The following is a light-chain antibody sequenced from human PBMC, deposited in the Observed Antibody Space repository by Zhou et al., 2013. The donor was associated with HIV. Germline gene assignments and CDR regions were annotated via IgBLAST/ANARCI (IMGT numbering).Light chain of an antibody. CDR3: QQTYASPLS. V-gene: IGKV1-39*01. Sequence: DIQMTQSPSSLSASVGDRVTITCRASLSISGYLNWYQQKPGKAPRLLIYAAAILQRGVPSRFSGSGSGTEFTLTISSLQPEDFASYVCQQTYASPLSFGGGPRWSSN. CDR2: AAA. J-gene: IGKJ4*01. CDR1: LSISGY.